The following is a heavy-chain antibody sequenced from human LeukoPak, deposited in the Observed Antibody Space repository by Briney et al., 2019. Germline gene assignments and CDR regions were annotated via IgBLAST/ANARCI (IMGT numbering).Heavy chain of an antibody. V-gene: IGHV4-31*03. Sequence: ASETLSLTCTVSGGSISSGGYYWSWIRQHPGKGLGWIGYIYYSGSTYYNPSLKSRVTISVDTSKNQFSLNLSSVTAADTAVYYCARSRQHVSTFDYWGQGTLVTVSS. D-gene: IGHD2-2*01. J-gene: IGHJ4*02. CDR1: GGSISSGGYY. CDR2: IYYSGST. CDR3: ARSRQHVSTFDY.